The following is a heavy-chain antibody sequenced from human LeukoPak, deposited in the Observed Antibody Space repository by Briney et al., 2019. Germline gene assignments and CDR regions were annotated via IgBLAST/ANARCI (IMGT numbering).Heavy chain of an antibody. CDR3: TTEIHYYDSSGYYYFDY. J-gene: IGHJ4*02. D-gene: IGHD3-22*01. Sequence: KPGGSLRLSCAASGFTFSSAWMSWVRQAPAKGLEWVGRIKNKGDGGTIDYAAPVKGRFTISRDDSKNTLYLQMNSLKTEDTAVYYCTTEIHYYDSSGYYYFDYWGQGTLVTVSS. CDR1: GFTFSSAW. CDR2: IKNKGDGGTI. V-gene: IGHV3-15*01.